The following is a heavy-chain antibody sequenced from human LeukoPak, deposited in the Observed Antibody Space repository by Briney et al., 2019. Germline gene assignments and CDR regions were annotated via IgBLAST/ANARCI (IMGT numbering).Heavy chain of an antibody. CDR3: ATLYSSSWSDYYYYGMDV. CDR1: GYTFTGYY. CDR2: INPNSGGT. V-gene: IGHV1-2*02. J-gene: IGHJ6*02. Sequence: ASVTVSCKASGYTFTGYYMHWVRQAPGQGLEWMGWINPNSGGTNYAQKFQGRVTMTRDTSISTAYMELSRLRSDDTAVYYCATLYSSSWSDYYYYGMDVWGQGTTVTVSS. D-gene: IGHD6-13*01.